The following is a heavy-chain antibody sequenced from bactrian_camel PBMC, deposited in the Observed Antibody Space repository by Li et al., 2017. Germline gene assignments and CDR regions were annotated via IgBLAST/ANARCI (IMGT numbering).Heavy chain of an antibody. CDR3: AARSGICWYDLMAERYNY. Sequence: DVQLVESGGGSVQAGGSLRLSCAASGVTYSPYCMAWFRQAPGKEREWVALIDRYDGPTYTDAVKGRFTISEGVAPNTVFLQMNSLQPGDTAMFYCAARSGICWYDLMAERYNYWGQGTQVTVS. CDR2: IDRYDGPT. CDR1: GVTYSPYC. V-gene: IGHV3S40*01. J-gene: IGHJ4*01. D-gene: IGHD1*01.